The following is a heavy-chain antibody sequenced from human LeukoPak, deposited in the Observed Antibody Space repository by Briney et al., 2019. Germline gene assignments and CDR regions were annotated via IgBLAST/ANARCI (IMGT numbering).Heavy chain of an antibody. CDR1: GFTFSSYA. Sequence: PGGSLRLSCAASGFTFSSYAMSWVRQAPGKGLEWVSAISGSGGSTYYADSVKGRFTISRDNSKNTLYLQMNKLRAADTAVYHCAKEDWFGELFEYWGQGTLVTVSS. J-gene: IGHJ4*02. V-gene: IGHV3-23*01. CDR2: ISGSGGST. D-gene: IGHD3-10*01. CDR3: AKEDWFGELFEY.